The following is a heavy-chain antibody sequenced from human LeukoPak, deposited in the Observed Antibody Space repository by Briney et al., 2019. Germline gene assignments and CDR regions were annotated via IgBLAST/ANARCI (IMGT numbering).Heavy chain of an antibody. CDR3: ARGQGLKSHDFDI. D-gene: IGHD3-16*01. J-gene: IGHJ3*02. Sequence: ASVKVSCKASGYTFTGYYMHWVRQAPGQGLEWMGWINPNSGGTNYAQKFQGRVTMTRDTSISTAYVELSRLRSDDTAVYYCARGQGLKSHDFDIWGQGTVVTISS. CDR2: INPNSGGT. CDR1: GYTFTGYY. V-gene: IGHV1-2*02.